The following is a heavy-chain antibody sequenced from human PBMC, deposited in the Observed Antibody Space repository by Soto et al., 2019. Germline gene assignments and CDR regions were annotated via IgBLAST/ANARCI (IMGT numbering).Heavy chain of an antibody. Sequence: SLRLSCAASGFTFSSHIMHWVRLAPGKGLEWVAVIWHDGGNKFYADSVKGRFTISRDNSQSTLYLQMTSLRAEDTAIYYCAREGLPSATGDSWGQGTLVTVSS. CDR3: AREGLPSATGDS. CDR1: GFTFSSHI. CDR2: IWHDGGNK. V-gene: IGHV3-33*01. D-gene: IGHD2-15*01. J-gene: IGHJ4*02.